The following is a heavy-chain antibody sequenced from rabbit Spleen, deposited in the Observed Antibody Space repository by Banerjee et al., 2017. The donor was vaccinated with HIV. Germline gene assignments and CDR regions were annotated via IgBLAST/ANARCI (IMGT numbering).Heavy chain of an antibody. CDR1: GFDFSSYW. J-gene: IGHJ4*01. Sequence: QEQLVESGGGLVQPEGSLTLTCKASGFDFSSYWMCWVRQAPGKGPEWIACIYAGSSDTYYATWAKGQFTISKTSSTTVTLQMTSLTAADTATYFCVRDQAGDADYGPYYLNLWGPGTLVPVS. CDR3: VRDQAGDADYGPYYLNL. V-gene: IGHV1S45*01. CDR2: IYAGSSDT. D-gene: IGHD2-1*01.